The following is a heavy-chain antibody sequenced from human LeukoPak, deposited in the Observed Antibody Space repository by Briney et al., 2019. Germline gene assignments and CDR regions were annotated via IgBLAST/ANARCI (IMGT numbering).Heavy chain of an antibody. D-gene: IGHD4-17*01. CDR1: GGSISSSSYY. CDR3: ARVRATVTTADY. V-gene: IGHV4-39*07. Sequence: SETLSLTCTVSGGSISSSSYYWGWIRQPPGKGLEWIGSIYYSGSIYYNPSLKSRVTISVDTSKNQFSLKLSSVTAADTAVYYCARVRATVTTADYWGQGTLVTVSS. CDR2: IYYSGSI. J-gene: IGHJ4*02.